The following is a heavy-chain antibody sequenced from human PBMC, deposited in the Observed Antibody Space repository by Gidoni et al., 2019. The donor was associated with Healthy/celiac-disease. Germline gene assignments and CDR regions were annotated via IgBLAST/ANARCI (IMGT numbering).Heavy chain of an antibody. CDR3: ARGGGSYAY. V-gene: IGHV4-34*01. CDR2: INHSGST. Sequence: QVQPQQWGAGLLKPSETLSLTCAVYGGSVSGYYWSWIRQPPGKGLEWIGEINHSGSTNYNPSLNSRVTISVDTSKNQFSLKLCSVTAADTAVYYCARGGGSYAYWGQGTLVTVSS. CDR1: GGSVSGYY. D-gene: IGHD1-26*01. J-gene: IGHJ4*02.